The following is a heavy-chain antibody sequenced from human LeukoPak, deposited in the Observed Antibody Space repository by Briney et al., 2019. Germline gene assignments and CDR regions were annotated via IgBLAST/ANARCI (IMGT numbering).Heavy chain of an antibody. D-gene: IGHD6-19*01. V-gene: IGHV7-4-1*02. J-gene: IGHJ4*02. CDR3: ARVHSSGWYYFDY. Sequence: ASVNVSCKASGYTFTSYAMNWVRQAPGQGLEWMGWVNTNTGNPTYARGFTGRFAFSLDTSVSTAYLQISSLKAEDTAVYYCARVHSSGWYYFDYWGQGTLVTVSS. CDR1: GYTFTSYA. CDR2: VNTNTGNP.